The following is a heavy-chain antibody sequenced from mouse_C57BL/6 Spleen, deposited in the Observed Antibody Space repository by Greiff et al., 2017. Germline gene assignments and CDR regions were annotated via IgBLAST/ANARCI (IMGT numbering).Heavy chain of an antibody. CDR2: INPSSGYT. D-gene: IGHD1-1*01. Sequence: QVHVKQSGAELARPGASVKMSCKASGYTFTSYTMHWVKQRPGQGLEWIGYINPSSGYTKYNQKFKDKATLTADKSSSTAYMQLSSLTSEDSAVYYCARSPITTVVATDAMDYWGQGTSVTVSS. V-gene: IGHV1-4*01. CDR3: ARSPITTVVATDAMDY. J-gene: IGHJ4*01. CDR1: GYTFTSYT.